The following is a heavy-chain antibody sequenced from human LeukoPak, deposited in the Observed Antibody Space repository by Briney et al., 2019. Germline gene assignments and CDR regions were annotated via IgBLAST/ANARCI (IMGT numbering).Heavy chain of an antibody. CDR3: ARDAPDFWSGYNLDY. J-gene: IGHJ4*02. CDR1: GYTFTSYG. V-gene: IGHV1-18*01. D-gene: IGHD3-3*01. CDR2: ISAYNGNT. Sequence: ASVKVSCKASGYTFTSYGISWVRQAPGQGLEWMGWISAYNGNTNYAQKLQGRVTITRNTSISTAYMELSSLRSEDTAVYYCARDAPDFWSGYNLDYWGQGTLVTVSS.